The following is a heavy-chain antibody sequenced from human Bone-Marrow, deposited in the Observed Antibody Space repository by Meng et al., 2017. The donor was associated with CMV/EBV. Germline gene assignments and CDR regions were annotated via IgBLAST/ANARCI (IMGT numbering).Heavy chain of an antibody. V-gene: IGHV2-5*02. D-gene: IGHD1-26*01. CDR1: GFSLSTSGVG. CDR3: AHRTVGANYRWFDT. Sequence: QITLKESGPTLVKPTQTLTPTCTFSGFSLSTSGVGVGWIRQPPGKALEWLALIYWDDDKRYSPSLKSRLTITKDTSKNQVVLTMTNMDPVDTATYYCAHRTVGANYRWFDTWGQGTLVTVAS. J-gene: IGHJ5*02. CDR2: IYWDDDK.